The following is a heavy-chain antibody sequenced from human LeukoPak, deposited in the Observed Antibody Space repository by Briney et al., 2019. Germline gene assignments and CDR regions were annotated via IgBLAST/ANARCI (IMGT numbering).Heavy chain of an antibody. J-gene: IGHJ4*02. V-gene: IGHV3-66*01. CDR2: IYSGGST. CDR3: ARDSSGWFVGLFDY. Sequence: GGSLRLSCAASGFSVSSNYMNWVRQAPGKGLEWVSVIYSGGSTYYADSVKGRFTISRDNSKNTLYLQMNSLRAEDTAVYYCARDSSGWFVGLFDYWGQGTLVTVSS. D-gene: IGHD2-15*01. CDR1: GFSVSSNY.